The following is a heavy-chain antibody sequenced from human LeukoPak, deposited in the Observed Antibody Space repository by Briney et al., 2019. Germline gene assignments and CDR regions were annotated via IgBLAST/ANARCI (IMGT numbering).Heavy chain of an antibody. Sequence: GGSLRLSCAASGFTFSSYAMSWVRQAPGKGLEWFSAISGSGGSTYYADSVKGRFTISRDNSRSTVFLQMSSLRAEDTAVYYCAKAPHCPNDVCRYFDYWGQGILVTVSS. D-gene: IGHD2-8*01. CDR1: GFTFSSYA. J-gene: IGHJ4*02. CDR2: ISGSGGST. CDR3: AKAPHCPNDVCRYFDY. V-gene: IGHV3-23*01.